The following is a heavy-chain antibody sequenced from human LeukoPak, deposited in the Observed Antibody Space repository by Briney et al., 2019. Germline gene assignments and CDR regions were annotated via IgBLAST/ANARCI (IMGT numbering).Heavy chain of an antibody. Sequence: GRSLRLSYAASGFTFRNYGIHWVRRAPGKGLEWVAVISYDGSIENYQDSVKGRFTISRDNSKNTVYLQMNSLRVEDTAVYYCAKEKSSGYADSWGQETLVTVSS. CDR2: ISYDGSIE. J-gene: IGHJ4*02. V-gene: IGHV3-30*18. CDR1: GFTFRNYG. CDR3: AKEKSSGYADS. D-gene: IGHD3-22*01.